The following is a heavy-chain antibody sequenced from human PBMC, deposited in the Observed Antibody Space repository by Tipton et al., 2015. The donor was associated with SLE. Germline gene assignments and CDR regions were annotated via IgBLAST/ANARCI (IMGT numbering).Heavy chain of an antibody. D-gene: IGHD1-7*01. Sequence: SLRLSCAASGFTVNSKYMTWVRQAPGKGLEWVSVIYSGGSTYYADSVKGRFTISRDNSKNTLFLQMNSLRAEDTAVYYCARGGPTGTTNWFDPWGQGTLVTVSS. CDR3: ARGGPTGTTNWFDP. CDR1: GFTVNSKY. CDR2: IYSGGST. J-gene: IGHJ5*02. V-gene: IGHV3-53*01.